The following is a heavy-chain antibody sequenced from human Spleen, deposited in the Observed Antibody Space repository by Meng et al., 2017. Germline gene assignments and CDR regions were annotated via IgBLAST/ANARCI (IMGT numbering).Heavy chain of an antibody. CDR2: IYPGDSDT. CDR3: ARHFATEFDY. D-gene: IGHD2-15*01. V-gene: IGHV5-51*01. Sequence: GESLKISCKGSGYRFTTSWIAWVRQMPGKGPEWMGIIYPGDSDTRYSPSFQGQVTISADKSINAAYLQWSSLKASDTAMYYCARHFATEFDYWGQGTLVTVSS. CDR1: GYRFTTSW. J-gene: IGHJ4*02.